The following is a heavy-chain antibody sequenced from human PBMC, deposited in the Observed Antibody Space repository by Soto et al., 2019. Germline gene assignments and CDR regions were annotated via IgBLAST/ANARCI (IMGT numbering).Heavy chain of an antibody. CDR2: IIPIFGTA. J-gene: IGHJ3*02. V-gene: IGHV1-69*01. Sequence: QVQLVQSGAEVKKPGSSVKVSCKASGGTFSSYAISWVRQAPGQGLEWMGGIIPIFGTANYAQKFQGRVTITADESTSTAYMELSSLRSEDTAVYYCATDSGYSSDWYTRGAFDIWGKGTMVTVSS. CDR1: GGTFSSYA. CDR3: ATDSGYSSDWYTRGAFDI. D-gene: IGHD6-19*01.